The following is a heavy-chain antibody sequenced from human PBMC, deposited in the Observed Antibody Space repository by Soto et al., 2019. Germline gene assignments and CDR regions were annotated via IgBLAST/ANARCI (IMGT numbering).Heavy chain of an antibody. V-gene: IGHV4-30-4*08. CDR3: ASSGGVTLDY. Sequence: SETLSLTCTVSGDSISSGDYYWTWLRQPPGKGLEWIGYIYYSGTSYNPSLKGRVTISVETSKNQFPLNLNSVTAADTAVYFCASSGGVTLDYWGQGTLVTVSS. J-gene: IGHJ4*02. CDR1: GDSISSGDYY. CDR2: IYYSGT. D-gene: IGHD2-21*02.